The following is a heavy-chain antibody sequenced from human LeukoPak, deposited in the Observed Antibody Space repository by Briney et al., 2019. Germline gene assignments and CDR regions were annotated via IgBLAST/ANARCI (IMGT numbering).Heavy chain of an antibody. D-gene: IGHD3-3*01. CDR1: RFTFSSYA. J-gene: IGHJ4*02. Sequence: PGGSLRLSCAASRFTFSSYAMTWVRQAPGKGLEWVSSISGSGVNTYYADSVKGRFTISRDNSKNTLYLQMNSLRADDTAIYYCAKLMSSAVDYWGQGTLVTVSS. CDR2: ISGSGVNT. CDR3: AKLMSSAVDY. V-gene: IGHV3-23*01.